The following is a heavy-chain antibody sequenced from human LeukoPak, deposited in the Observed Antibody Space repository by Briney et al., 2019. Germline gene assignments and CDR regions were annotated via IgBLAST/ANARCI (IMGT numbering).Heavy chain of an antibody. V-gene: IGHV4-4*07. Sequence: PSETLSLTCTVSRVSMSDCFWTWVRQPAGKGLEWIGRIHSSGRANTNPSLRSRLTMSVDTSKNQYSLRLRSVTAADTAIYYCARDDFYDGGGRNWFDLWGQGARVTVSS. D-gene: IGHD3-22*01. CDR3: ARDDFYDGGGRNWFDL. CDR1: RVSMSDCF. CDR2: IHSSGRA. J-gene: IGHJ5*02.